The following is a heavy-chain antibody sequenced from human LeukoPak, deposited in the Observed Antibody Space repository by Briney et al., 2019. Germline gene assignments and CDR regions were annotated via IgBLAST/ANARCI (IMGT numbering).Heavy chain of an antibody. J-gene: IGHJ5*02. V-gene: IGHV4-59*01. Sequence: SETLSLTCTVSGGSISSYYWSWIRQPPGKGLEWIGYIYYSGGTNYNPSLKSRVTISVDTSKNQFSLKLSSVTAADTAVYYCAAYTYCGGDCYSSWFDPWGQGTLVTVSS. CDR3: AAYTYCGGDCYSSWFDP. CDR1: GGSISSYY. D-gene: IGHD2-21*02. CDR2: IYYSGGT.